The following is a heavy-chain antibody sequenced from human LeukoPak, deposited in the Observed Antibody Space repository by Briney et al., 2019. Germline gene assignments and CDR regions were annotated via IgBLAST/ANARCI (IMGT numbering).Heavy chain of an antibody. CDR3: ATSVSSGPYYYYYMDV. Sequence: GASVKVSCKASGYTFTSYGISWVRQAPGQGLEWMGWISAYNGNTNYAQKLQGRVTMTTDTSTSTAYMELRSLRSDDTAVYYCATSVSSGPYYYYYMDVWGKGTTVTISS. V-gene: IGHV1-18*01. J-gene: IGHJ6*03. CDR1: GYTFTSYG. D-gene: IGHD3-22*01. CDR2: ISAYNGNT.